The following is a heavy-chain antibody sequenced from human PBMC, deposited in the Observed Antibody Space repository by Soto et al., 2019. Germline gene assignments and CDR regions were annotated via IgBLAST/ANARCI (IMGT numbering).Heavy chain of an antibody. CDR2: IYYSGST. Sequence: QLQLQESGPGLVKPSETLSLTCTVSGGSISSSSYYWGWIRQPPGKGLEWIGSIYYSGSTYYNPSLKSRVTISVDTSKNQFSLKLSSVTAADTAVYYCARHRCYGDSTYCYYYYMDVWGKGTTVTVSS. CDR1: GGSISSSSYY. J-gene: IGHJ6*03. V-gene: IGHV4-39*01. D-gene: IGHD4-17*01. CDR3: ARHRCYGDSTYCYYYYMDV.